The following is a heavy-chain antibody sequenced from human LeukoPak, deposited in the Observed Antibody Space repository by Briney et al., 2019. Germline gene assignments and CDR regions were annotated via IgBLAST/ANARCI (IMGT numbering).Heavy chain of an antibody. CDR3: ARDPGIRNGMDV. Sequence: GGSLRLSCAASGFTVNNNYMTWVHQAPGKGLEWVLVIYSGGTTYYADSVKGRFTISRDNSKNTLYLQMNSLRVDDTAVYYCARDPGIRNGMDVWGQGTTVTVSS. CDR2: IYSGGTT. CDR1: GFTVNNNY. D-gene: IGHD2/OR15-2a*01. V-gene: IGHV3-53*01. J-gene: IGHJ6*02.